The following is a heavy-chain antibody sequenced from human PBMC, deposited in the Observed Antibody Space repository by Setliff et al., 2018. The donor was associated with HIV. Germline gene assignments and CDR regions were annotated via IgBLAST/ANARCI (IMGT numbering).Heavy chain of an antibody. CDR3: ARTPSRGGFDY. V-gene: IGHV4-59*01. CDR2: IYYSGST. D-gene: IGHD3-16*01. Sequence: PSETLSLTCFVSGGSLSSYYWSWIRQPPGKGLEWIAYIYYSGSTNYNPSLKSRVTISLDRSKNQFSLKLSSVTAADTAVYYCARTPSRGGFDYWGQGTLVTVPQ. J-gene: IGHJ4*02. CDR1: GGSLSSYY.